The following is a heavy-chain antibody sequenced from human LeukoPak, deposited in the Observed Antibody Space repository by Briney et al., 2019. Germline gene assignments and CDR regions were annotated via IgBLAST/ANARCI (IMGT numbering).Heavy chain of an antibody. CDR3: AKDRPQYYYDSSGWDY. V-gene: IGHV3-30*18. D-gene: IGHD3-22*01. Sequence: GGSLRLSCAASGFTFSSYGMHWVRQAPGKGLEWVAVISYDGSNKYYADSVKGRFTISRDNSKNTLYLQMNSLRAEDTAVYYCAKDRPQYYYDSSGWDYWGQGTLVTVSS. J-gene: IGHJ4*02. CDR2: ISYDGSNK. CDR1: GFTFSSYG.